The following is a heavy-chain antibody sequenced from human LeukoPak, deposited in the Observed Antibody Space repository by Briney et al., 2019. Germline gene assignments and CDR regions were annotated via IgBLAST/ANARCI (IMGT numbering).Heavy chain of an antibody. CDR2: IKGDGSGK. CDR3: ARTLAARHTSGYIDY. Sequence: GGSLRLSCAASGFTFSSYWMSWVRQAPGKGLEWVANIKGDGSGKYYVDSVKGRFTISRDNGKNSLYLQMNSLRAEDTAVYYCARTLAARHTSGYIDYWGQGTLVTVSS. D-gene: IGHD3-22*01. V-gene: IGHV3-7*01. J-gene: IGHJ4*02. CDR1: GFTFSSYW.